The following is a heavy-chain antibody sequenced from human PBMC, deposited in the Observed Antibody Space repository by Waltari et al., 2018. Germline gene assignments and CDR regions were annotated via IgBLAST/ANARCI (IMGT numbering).Heavy chain of an antibody. CDR2: IIPLLGIA. CDR1: GGTFSSYA. J-gene: IGHJ6*02. CDR3: ARDIARGGRYYYYYYGMDV. V-gene: IGHV1-69*09. Sequence: QVQLVQSGAEVKKPGSSVKVPCKASGGTFSSYAISWVRQAPGQGLEWMGRIIPLLGIANYAQKFQGRVTITADKSTSTAYMELSSLRSEDTAVYYCARDIARGGRYYYYYYGMDVWGQGTTVTVSS. D-gene: IGHD1-26*01.